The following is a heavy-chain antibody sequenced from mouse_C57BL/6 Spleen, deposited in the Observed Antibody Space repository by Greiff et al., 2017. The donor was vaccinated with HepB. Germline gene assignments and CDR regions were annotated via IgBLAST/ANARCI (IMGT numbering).Heavy chain of an antibody. V-gene: IGHV1-26*01. CDR2: INPNNGGT. Sequence: VQLQQSGPELVKPGASVKISCKASGYTFTDYYMNWVKQSHGKSLEWIGDINPNNGGTSYNQKFKGKATLTVDKSSSTAYMELRSLTSEDSAVYYCARRGAYYSGCWWYFDVWGTGTTVTVSS. D-gene: IGHD2-12*01. J-gene: IGHJ1*03. CDR3: ARRGAYYSGCWWYFDV. CDR1: GYTFTDYY.